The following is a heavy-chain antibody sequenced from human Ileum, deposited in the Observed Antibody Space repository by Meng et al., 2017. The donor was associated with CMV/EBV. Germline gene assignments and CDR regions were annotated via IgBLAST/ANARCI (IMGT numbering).Heavy chain of an antibody. CDR2: VASKGNT. V-gene: IGHV4-61*02. D-gene: IGHD5-24*01. CDR3: ARDPKDGHSHFDS. J-gene: IGHJ4*02. Sequence: HLHDSCPVLVLPSQPLFLSCTGSGAPITRAVPHWNWIRQPAGKGPEWIGRVASKGNTDYSPSLKSRVTIIVDTSASQFSLKLTSMTAADTAVYYCARDPKDGHSHFDSWGQGTLVTVSS. CDR1: GAPITRAVP.